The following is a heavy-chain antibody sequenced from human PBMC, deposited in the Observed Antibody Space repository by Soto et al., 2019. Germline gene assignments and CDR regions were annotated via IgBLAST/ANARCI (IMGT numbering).Heavy chain of an antibody. CDR1: GGSISSNY. CDR3: ARYRREAVAGYTLDN. J-gene: IGHJ4*02. V-gene: IGHV4-59*01. CDR2: VYNSGST. D-gene: IGHD6-13*01. Sequence: SETLSLTCPVSGGSISSNYWPCVRPPPGKGLEWIGYVYNSGSTNYNPSLKSRVTISEDTSKSQFSLKVNSMTAADTAVYYCARYRREAVAGYTLDNWGQGILVTVSS.